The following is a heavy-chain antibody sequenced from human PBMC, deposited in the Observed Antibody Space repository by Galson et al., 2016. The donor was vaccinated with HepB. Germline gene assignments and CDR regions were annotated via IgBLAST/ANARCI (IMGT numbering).Heavy chain of an antibody. Sequence: SLRLSCAASGFTFSSYAMSWVRQAPGKGLEWVLAISGSGDNTYYADSVKGRFTISRDNSKNTLYLQMNSLRAEDTAVYYCAKDTARYCSSTSCSYGMDVWGRGSLVTVSS. CDR2: ISGSGDNT. D-gene: IGHD2-2*01. J-gene: IGHJ2*01. CDR3: AKDTARYCSSTSCSYGMDV. CDR1: GFTFSSYA. V-gene: IGHV3-23*01.